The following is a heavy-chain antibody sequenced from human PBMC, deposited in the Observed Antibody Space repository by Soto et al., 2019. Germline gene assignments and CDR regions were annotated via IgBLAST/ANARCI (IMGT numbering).Heavy chain of an antibody. CDR1: GGSISSYY. V-gene: IGHV4-59*01. CDR3: ARGRPDYDYGTLDAFDI. CDR2: IYYSGST. D-gene: IGHD4-17*01. J-gene: IGHJ3*02. Sequence: SETLSLTCTVSGGSISSYYWSWIRQPPGKGLEWIGYIYYSGSTNYNPSLKSRVTISVDTSKNQFSLKLSSVTAADTAVYYCARGRPDYDYGTLDAFDIWGQGTMVTVSS.